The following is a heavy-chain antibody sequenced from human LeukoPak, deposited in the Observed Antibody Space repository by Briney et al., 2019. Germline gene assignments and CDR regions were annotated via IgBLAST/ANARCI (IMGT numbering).Heavy chain of an antibody. V-gene: IGHV3-7*02. Sequence: GGSLRLSCAASGFTFSSYWMSWVRQAPGKGLEWVSNIKQDGSEKYYVDSVKGRFTISRDNAKNSLYLQMGSLRAEDMAVYYCARISSSYDYDYWGQGTLVTVSS. D-gene: IGHD6-6*01. J-gene: IGHJ4*02. CDR2: IKQDGSEK. CDR1: GFTFSSYW. CDR3: ARISSSYDYDY.